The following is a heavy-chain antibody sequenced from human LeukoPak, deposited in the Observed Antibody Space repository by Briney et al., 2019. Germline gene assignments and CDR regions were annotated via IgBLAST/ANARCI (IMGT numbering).Heavy chain of an antibody. V-gene: IGHV1-69*04. CDR2: IIPILGIA. CDR1: GGTFSSYA. D-gene: IGHD2-8*02. J-gene: IGHJ5*02. CDR3: SMCPGVLWGGGCYKYL. Sequence: SVKVSCKASGGTFSSYAISWVRQAPGQGLEWMGRIIPILGIANYAQKFQGRFTITADTSTSTAYMELSSLRSEDTAVYYGSMCPGVLWGGGCYKYLWGKGNLVTL.